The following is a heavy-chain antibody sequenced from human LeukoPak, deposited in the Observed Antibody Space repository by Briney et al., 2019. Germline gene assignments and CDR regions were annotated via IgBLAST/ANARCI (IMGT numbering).Heavy chain of an antibody. CDR1: GGSISSGGYY. V-gene: IGHV4-31*03. CDR3: ARVSRNGIAAAGHFDY. D-gene: IGHD6-13*01. J-gene: IGHJ4*02. Sequence: PSETLSLTCTVSGGSISSGGYYWSWIRQHPGKGLEWIGYIYYSGSTYYNPSLKSRVTISVDTSKNQFSLKLSSVTAADTAVYYCARVSRNGIAAAGHFDYWGQGTLVTVSS. CDR2: IYYSGST.